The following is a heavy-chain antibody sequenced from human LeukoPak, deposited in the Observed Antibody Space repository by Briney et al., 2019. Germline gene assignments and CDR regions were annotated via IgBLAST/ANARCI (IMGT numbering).Heavy chain of an antibody. CDR1: GFTFSSYD. Sequence: GGSLRLSCAASGFTFSSYDMHWVRQATGKGLEWVSSIGTAGDTYYPGSVKGRFTISRDNSKNTLYLQMNSLRAEDTAVYYCASLYYYDSSGTDAFDIWGQGTMVTVSS. V-gene: IGHV3-13*01. D-gene: IGHD3-22*01. CDR3: ASLYYYDSSGTDAFDI. J-gene: IGHJ3*02. CDR2: IGTAGDT.